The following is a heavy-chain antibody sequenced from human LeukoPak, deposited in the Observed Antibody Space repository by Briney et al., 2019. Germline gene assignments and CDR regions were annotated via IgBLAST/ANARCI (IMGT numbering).Heavy chain of an antibody. CDR1: GYTFTSYD. CDR2: MNPNSGNT. CDR3: GLISGSYLYYYYGMDV. J-gene: IGHJ6*02. Sequence: ASVKVSCEASGYTFTSYDINWVRQATGQGLEWMGWMNPNSGNTGYAQKFQGRVTMTRNTSISTAYMELSSLRSEDTAVYYCGLISGSYLYYYYGMDVWGQGTTVTVSS. D-gene: IGHD1-26*01. V-gene: IGHV1-8*01.